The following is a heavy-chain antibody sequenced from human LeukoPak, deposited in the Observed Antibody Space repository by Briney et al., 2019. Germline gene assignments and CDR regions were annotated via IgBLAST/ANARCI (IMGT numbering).Heavy chain of an antibody. J-gene: IGHJ4*02. CDR2: ISSSGSTI. CDR3: ARALFWQQPPDY. V-gene: IGHV3-21*04. CDR1: GFTFSSYS. Sequence: GGSLRLSCAASGFTFSSYSMNWVRQAPGKGLEWVSSISSSGSTIYYADSVKGRFTISRDNAKNSLYLQMNSLRAEDTAVYYCARALFWQQPPDYWGQGTLVTVSS. D-gene: IGHD6-13*01.